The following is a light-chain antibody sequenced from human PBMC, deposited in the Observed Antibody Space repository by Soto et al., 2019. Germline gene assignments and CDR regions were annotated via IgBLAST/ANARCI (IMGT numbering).Light chain of an antibody. V-gene: IGKV1-12*01. CDR3: QQANSVPWT. J-gene: IGKJ1*01. Sequence: IQMTQSPSSVSASVGDIVILTCRASQRISSWLAWYHQRPGKAPKLLIYATSTLETGVPSRFSGSGSGRDFTLTISSLQPEDLGTYFCQQANSVPWTFGQGTKVDIK. CDR2: ATS. CDR1: QRISSW.